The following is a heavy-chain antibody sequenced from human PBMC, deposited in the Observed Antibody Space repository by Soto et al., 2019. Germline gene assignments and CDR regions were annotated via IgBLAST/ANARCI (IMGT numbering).Heavy chain of an antibody. Sequence: GYLRLSCAASGXTFSSYAMSWVRQAPGKGLEWVSAISGSGGSTYYADSVKGLFTISIDNSKNTLYLQMNSLGAEDTAVYYCAKDQAAVADYWGQGTLGTVSS. D-gene: IGHD6-25*01. V-gene: IGHV3-23*01. J-gene: IGHJ4*02. CDR1: GXTFSSYA. CDR2: ISGSGGST. CDR3: AKDQAAVADY.